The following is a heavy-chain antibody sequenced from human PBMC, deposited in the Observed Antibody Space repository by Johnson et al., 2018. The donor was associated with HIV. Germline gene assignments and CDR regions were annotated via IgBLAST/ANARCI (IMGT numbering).Heavy chain of an antibody. Sequence: QVYLVESGGGVVQPGRSLRLSCAGSGFSLSNYGMHWVRQAPGKGLEWVAVISYDGSNKYYAESVKGRFTISRDNSKKTLNLQMNSLRAEDTAVYYCARDLVYGGNFRAFDIWGQGTMVTVSS. CDR3: ARDLVYGGNFRAFDI. V-gene: IGHV3-30*03. CDR1: GFSLSNYG. J-gene: IGHJ3*02. CDR2: ISYDGSNK. D-gene: IGHD4-23*01.